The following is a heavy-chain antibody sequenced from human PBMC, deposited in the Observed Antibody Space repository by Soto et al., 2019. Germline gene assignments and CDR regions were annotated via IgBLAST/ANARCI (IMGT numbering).Heavy chain of an antibody. V-gene: IGHV4-34*01. CDR2: INHSGST. D-gene: IGHD3-22*01. CDR1: GGSFSGYY. Sequence: SETLSLTCAVYGGSFSGYYWSWIRQPPGKGLEWIGEINHSGSTNYNPSLKSRVTISVDTSKNQFSLKLSSVTAADTAVYYCARGLTSITMIVVVRGSFDIWGQGTMVT. CDR3: ARGLTSITMIVVVRGSFDI. J-gene: IGHJ3*02.